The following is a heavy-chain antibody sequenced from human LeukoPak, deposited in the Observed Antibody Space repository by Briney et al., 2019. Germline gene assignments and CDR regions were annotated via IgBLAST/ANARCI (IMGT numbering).Heavy chain of an antibody. CDR2: IYPGDSDT. D-gene: IGHD5-12*01. Sequence: GESLKISCKGSGYSFTSYWIGWVRQMPGKGLEWMGIIYPGDSDTRYSPSFQGRVTISADKSISTAYLQWSSLKASDTAMYYCARSRSTSGYDSYYYYGMDVWGQGTTVTVSS. V-gene: IGHV5-51*01. CDR1: GYSFTSYW. J-gene: IGHJ6*02. CDR3: ARSRSTSGYDSYYYYGMDV.